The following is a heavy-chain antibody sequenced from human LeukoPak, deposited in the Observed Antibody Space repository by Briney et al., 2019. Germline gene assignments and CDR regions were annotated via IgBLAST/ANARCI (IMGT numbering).Heavy chain of an antibody. CDR2: IKPDGIEK. J-gene: IGHJ3*02. V-gene: IGHV3-7*01. D-gene: IGHD2-21*02. CDR3: TAGDTFDI. CDR1: GFTLNTYW. Sequence: PGGSLRLSCAASGFTLNTYWMTWVRQAPGKGLEWVANIKPDGIEKHYVDSVKGRFTISRDNAENSLYLQMNSLRAEDTAVYFCTAGDTFDIWGQGTMVTVSS.